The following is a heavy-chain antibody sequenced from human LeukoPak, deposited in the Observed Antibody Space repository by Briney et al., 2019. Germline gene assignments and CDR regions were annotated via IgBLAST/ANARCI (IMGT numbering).Heavy chain of an antibody. CDR2: ISYDGSNE. V-gene: IGHV3-30-3*01. CDR1: GFTFSYYA. CDR3: ARADSSAS. Sequence: PGGSLRLSCAASGFTFSYYAMHWVRQAPGKGLEWVAVISYDGSNEYYADSVKGRFTISRDNSKNTLSLQMNSLRAEDTAMYYCARADSSASWGQGTLVTVSS. D-gene: IGHD3-22*01. J-gene: IGHJ4*02.